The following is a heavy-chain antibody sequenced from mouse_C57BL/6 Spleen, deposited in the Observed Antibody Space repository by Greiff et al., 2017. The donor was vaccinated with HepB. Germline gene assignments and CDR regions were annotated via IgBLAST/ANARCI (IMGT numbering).Heavy chain of an antibody. V-gene: IGHV1-81*01. D-gene: IGHD1-1*01. CDR1: GYTFTSYG. J-gene: IGHJ1*03. CDR3: ARGEVTTVVAPWYFDV. CDR2: IYPRSGNT. Sequence: QVQLQQSGAELARPGASVKLSCKASGYTFTSYGISWVKQRTGQGLEWIGEIYPRSGNTYYNEKFKGKATLTADKSSSTAYMELRSLTSEDSAVYFCARGEVTTVVAPWYFDVWGTGTTVTVSS.